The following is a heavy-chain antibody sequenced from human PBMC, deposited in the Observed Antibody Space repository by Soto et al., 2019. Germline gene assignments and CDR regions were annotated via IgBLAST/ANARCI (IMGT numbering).Heavy chain of an antibody. CDR1: GGTFSSRSYY. J-gene: IGHJ4*02. V-gene: IGHV4-39*01. CDR2: IYYSGST. CDR3: ARQRTSVVTQAYFDV. Sequence: SCKASGGTFSSRSYYWGWIRQPPGKGLEWIGSIYYSGSTYNNPSLRSRVSMSIDTSKDQFSLKLKSVTAADTALYFCARQRTSVVTQAYFDVWGPGSLVTVSS. D-gene: IGHD2-21*02.